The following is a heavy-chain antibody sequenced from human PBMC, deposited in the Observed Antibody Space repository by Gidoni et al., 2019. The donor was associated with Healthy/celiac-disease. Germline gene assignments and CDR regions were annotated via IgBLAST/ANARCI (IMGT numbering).Heavy chain of an antibody. CDR3: ARDSHPERLGVYYYGMDV. CDR1: GGTFSSYA. V-gene: IGHV1-69*01. J-gene: IGHJ6*02. Sequence: QVQLVQSGAEVKKPGSSVKVSCKASGGTFSSYALSWVRQAPGQGLEWMGGIIPIFGTANYEQKFQGRVTITADESTSTAYMELSSLRSEDTAVYYCARDSHPERLGVYYYGMDVWGQGTTVTVSS. CDR2: IIPIFGTA. D-gene: IGHD3-16*01.